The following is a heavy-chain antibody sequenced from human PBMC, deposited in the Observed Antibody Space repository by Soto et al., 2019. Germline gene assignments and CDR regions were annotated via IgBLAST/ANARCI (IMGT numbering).Heavy chain of an antibody. J-gene: IGHJ5*02. V-gene: IGHV4-39*01. CDR1: GGSISSRGYY. Sequence: QLQLQESGPGLVKPSETLSLTCTVSGGSISSRGYYWGWIRQPPGKGLERIGTIYYSGSTYYNPPXKSRVTISVDTSKNQFSLKLSSVTAADTAVYYCATSNWFDPWGQGTLVTVSS. CDR3: ATSNWFDP. CDR2: IYYSGST.